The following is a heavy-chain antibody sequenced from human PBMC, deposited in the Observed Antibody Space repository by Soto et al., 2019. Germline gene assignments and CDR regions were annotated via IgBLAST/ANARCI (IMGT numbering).Heavy chain of an antibody. CDR3: AGQGAYCGGDCYSRDY. Sequence: EVQLVESGGGLIQLGGSLRLSCAASGFTVSSNYMSWVRQAPGKGLEWVSVIYSGGSTYYADSVKGRFTISRDNSKNTLYLQMNSLRAEDTAVYYCAGQGAYCGGDCYSRDYWGQGTLVTVSS. CDR2: IYSGGST. J-gene: IGHJ4*02. V-gene: IGHV3-53*01. D-gene: IGHD2-21*02. CDR1: GFTVSSNY.